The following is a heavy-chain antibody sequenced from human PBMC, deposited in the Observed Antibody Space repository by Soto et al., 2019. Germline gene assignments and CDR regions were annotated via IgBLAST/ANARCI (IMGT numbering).Heavy chain of an antibody. Sequence: SETLSLTCTVSGGSMSSYDWTWIRQPAGKGLEWIGRVYSSGGTHYNPSLKSRVTISLDTSKNQFSLRLLSVTDADTAVYYCARGQRFSEWFDPWGQGTLVTVSS. J-gene: IGHJ5*02. V-gene: IGHV4-4*07. CDR3: ARGQRFSEWFDP. CDR1: GGSMSSYD. D-gene: IGHD3-3*01. CDR2: VYSSGGT.